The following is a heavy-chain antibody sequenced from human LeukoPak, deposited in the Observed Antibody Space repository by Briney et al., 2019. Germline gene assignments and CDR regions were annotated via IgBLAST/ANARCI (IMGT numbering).Heavy chain of an antibody. V-gene: IGHV4-34*01. CDR1: GVSFSGYY. CDR3: ARVLYCGGDCYSPRANWGFDY. J-gene: IGHJ4*02. CDR2: INHSGST. Sequence: SETLSLTCAVYGVSFSGYYWSWIRQPPGKGLEWIGEINHSGSTNYNPSLKSRVTISVDKSKNQFSLKLSSVTAADTAVYYCARVLYCGGDCYSPRANWGFDYWGQGTLVTVSS. D-gene: IGHD2-21*02.